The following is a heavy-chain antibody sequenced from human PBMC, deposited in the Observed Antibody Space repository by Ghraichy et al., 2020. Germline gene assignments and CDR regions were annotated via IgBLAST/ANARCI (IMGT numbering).Heavy chain of an antibody. CDR1: GGSISSYY. CDR3: ARCSGWYSEGYYFDY. CDR2: IYYSGST. J-gene: IGHJ4*02. Sequence: SETLSLTCTVSGGSISSYYWSWIRQPPGKGLEWIGYIYYSGSTNYNPSLKSRVSISVDTSKNQFSLKLSSVTAADTAVYYCARCSGWYSEGYYFDYWGQGTLVTVSS. V-gene: IGHV4-59*01. D-gene: IGHD6-19*01.